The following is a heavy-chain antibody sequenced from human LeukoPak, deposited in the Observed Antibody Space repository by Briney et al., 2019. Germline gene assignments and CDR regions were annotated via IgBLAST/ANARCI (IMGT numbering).Heavy chain of an antibody. CDR3: ARDRGEISATSSFYFNQ. Sequence: GGSLRLSCAASGFSFSSYSMDWVRQAPGKGLEWVSYIDSSSGHIYYTDSVKGRFTISRDNAKNSLYLQMNSLRAEDTAVYYCARDRGEISATSSFYFNQWGQGTPVTVSS. J-gene: IGHJ4*02. D-gene: IGHD3-16*02. CDR1: GFSFSSYS. V-gene: IGHV3-21*05. CDR2: IDSSSGHI.